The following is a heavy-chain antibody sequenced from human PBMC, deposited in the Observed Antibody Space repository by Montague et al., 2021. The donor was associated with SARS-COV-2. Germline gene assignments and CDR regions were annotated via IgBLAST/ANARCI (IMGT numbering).Heavy chain of an antibody. V-gene: IGHV4-59*12. D-gene: IGHD6-25*01. CDR3: ARVFRGQRLAFDF. CDR2: IYSSGSA. CDR1: GSSITSYY. J-gene: IGHJ4*02. Sequence: SETLSLTCTVSGSSITSYYWSWIRQPPGKGLEWIAYIYSSGSASYNPSLRSRVTMSVDKSTNQFSLGLNSVTAADTAVYYCARVFRGQRLAFDFWGQGTLVIVSS.